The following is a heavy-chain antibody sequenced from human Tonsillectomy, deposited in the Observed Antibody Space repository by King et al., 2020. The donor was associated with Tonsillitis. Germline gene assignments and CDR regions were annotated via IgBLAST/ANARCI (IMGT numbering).Heavy chain of an antibody. CDR2: IYYSGST. CDR3: ARDQNYYDSSGYYRGGFDY. J-gene: IGHJ4*02. D-gene: IGHD3-22*01. V-gene: IGHV4-59*01. Sequence: VQLQESGPGLVKPSETLSLTCTVSGGSISSYYWSWIRQPPGKGLEWIGYIYYSGSTNYNPPLKSRVTISDDTPKNQFSLQLSSVTAADTAVYYCARDQNYYDSSGYYRGGFDYWGQGTLVTVSS. CDR1: GGSISSYY.